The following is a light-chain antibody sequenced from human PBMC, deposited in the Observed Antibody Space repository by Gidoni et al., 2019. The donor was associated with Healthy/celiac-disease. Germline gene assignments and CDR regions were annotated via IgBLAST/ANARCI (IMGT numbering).Light chain of an antibody. CDR1: QSISSY. CDR3: QQSYSTPFT. V-gene: IGKV1-39*01. Sequence: DIQMSPNPSSLSASVGDTVTITCRASQSISSYLNWYKQKPGKAPKLLIYAASSLQSGVPSRFSGSGSGTDFTLTISSLQPEDFATYYCQQSYSTPFTFGPGTKVEIK. CDR2: AAS. J-gene: IGKJ3*01.